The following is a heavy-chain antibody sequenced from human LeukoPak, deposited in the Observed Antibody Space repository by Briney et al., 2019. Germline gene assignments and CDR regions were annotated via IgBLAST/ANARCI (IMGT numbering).Heavy chain of an antibody. J-gene: IGHJ3*02. CDR3: ARVGGSYYAFDI. D-gene: IGHD1-26*01. Sequence: PSETLSLTCTVSGGSISSSNYYWGWIRQPPGKGLEWIGSIYYSGSTYYNPSLKSRVTISVDTSKNQFSLKLGSVTAADTAVYYCARVGGSYYAFDIWGQGTMVAVSS. CDR1: GGSISSSNYY. CDR2: IYYSGST. V-gene: IGHV4-39*07.